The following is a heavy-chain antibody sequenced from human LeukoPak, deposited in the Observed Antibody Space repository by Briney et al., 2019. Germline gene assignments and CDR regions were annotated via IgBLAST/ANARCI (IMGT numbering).Heavy chain of an antibody. D-gene: IGHD4-23*01. CDR3: AGYGGNTDFDY. CDR1: GYIFAHNG. CDR2: ISAYNGDT. J-gene: IGHJ4*02. V-gene: IGHV1-18*01. Sequence: ASVKVSCKTSGYIFAHNGISWVRQAPGQGPEWMGWISAYNGDTNYAQNFQGRVTMTRDASTSTVYMELRSLRSDDTAVYYCAGYGGNTDFDYWGQGTLVTVSS.